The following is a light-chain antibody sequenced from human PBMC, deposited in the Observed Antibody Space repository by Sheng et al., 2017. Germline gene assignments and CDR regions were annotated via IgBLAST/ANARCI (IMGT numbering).Light chain of an antibody. CDR1: QSLFYSSNNKNS. Sequence: DIVMTQSPDSLAVSLGERATVNCKSSQSLFYSSNNKNSLAWYQQKPGQPPKLLLYWASTRESGVPDRFSGTGSGTDFTLTISALQAEDVAFYFCQQYNSLPYTFGQGTKLEIK. CDR2: WAS. CDR3: QQYNSLPYT. V-gene: IGKV4-1*01. J-gene: IGKJ2*01.